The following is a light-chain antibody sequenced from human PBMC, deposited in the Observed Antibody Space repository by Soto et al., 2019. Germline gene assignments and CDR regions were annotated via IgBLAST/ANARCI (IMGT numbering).Light chain of an antibody. CDR3: QQYGTYLWT. CDR2: KAS. J-gene: IGKJ1*01. Sequence: DSQMTHSPSTLSASVGDKGSITCRASQSISSWLAWYQQKPGKAPKLLIYKASTLESGVPSNFSGSGSGTEFTLTISSLQPDDCATYYCQQYGTYLWTFGQGTKVDIK. V-gene: IGKV1-5*03. CDR1: QSISSW.